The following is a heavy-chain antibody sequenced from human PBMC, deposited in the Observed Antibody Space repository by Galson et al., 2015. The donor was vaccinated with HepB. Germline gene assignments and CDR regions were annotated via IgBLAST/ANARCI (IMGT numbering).Heavy chain of an antibody. V-gene: IGHV4-4*02. Sequence: ETLSLTCAVSGGSISNRNWWNWVRQSPGKGLEWIGEINHRGNTNYNPSVKSRVTMSVDTFKNEFALKVTSLTAADTAVYYCARAYCGSGSYYHWFNPWGQGTLVTGSS. CDR1: GGSISNRNW. CDR2: INHRGNT. J-gene: IGHJ5*02. CDR3: ARAYCGSGSYYHWFNP. D-gene: IGHD3-10*01.